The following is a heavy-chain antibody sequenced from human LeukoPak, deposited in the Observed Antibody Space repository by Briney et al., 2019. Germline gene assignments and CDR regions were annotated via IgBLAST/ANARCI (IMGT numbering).Heavy chain of an antibody. J-gene: IGHJ4*02. V-gene: IGHV4-38-2*02. CDR1: GYSISSSYN. Sequence: SECLSLTCTVSGYSISSSYNWGWIRQSPGKGLGGIGSIYHSGSTYDNPSLKSRVTMSIDTSKNQFSLKLSSVSAADTAVYYCARVPRDESSGYLDSWGQGTLVTVSS. D-gene: IGHD3-22*01. CDR2: IYHSGST. CDR3: ARVPRDESSGYLDS.